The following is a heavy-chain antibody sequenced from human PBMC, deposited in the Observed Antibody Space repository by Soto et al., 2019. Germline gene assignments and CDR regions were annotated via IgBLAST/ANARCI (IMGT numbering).Heavy chain of an antibody. J-gene: IGHJ5*02. CDR1: GFKISSSS. CDR3: VRRVDSGHRSWFDP. V-gene: IGHV3-33*08. D-gene: IGHD2-21*01. Sequence: GGSLRLSCAAFGFKISSSSMNWVRQAPGRGLEWVAFISYDGSNKYYADSVKGRFTISRDNSKNTLYLQMNSLRAEDTAVYYCVRRVDSGHRSWFDPWGQGTLVTVSS. CDR2: ISYDGSNK.